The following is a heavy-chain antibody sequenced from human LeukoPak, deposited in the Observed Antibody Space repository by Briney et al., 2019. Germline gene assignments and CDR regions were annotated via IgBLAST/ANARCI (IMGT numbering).Heavy chain of an antibody. CDR3: ARDLFRPYQLLRQYYYYMDV. V-gene: IGHV4-61*02. D-gene: IGHD2-2*01. Sequence: SETLSLTCTVSGGSISSGSYYWTWIRQPAGKGLEWIGRIYTSGSTNYNPSLKSRVTMSVDTSKNQFSLKLSSVTAADTAVYYCARDLFRPYQLLRQYYYYMDVWGKGTTVTISS. J-gene: IGHJ6*03. CDR1: GGSISSGSYY. CDR2: IYTSGST.